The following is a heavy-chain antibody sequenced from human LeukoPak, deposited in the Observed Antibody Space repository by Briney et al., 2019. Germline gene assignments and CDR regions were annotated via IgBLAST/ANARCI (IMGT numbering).Heavy chain of an antibody. CDR3: AKAGRYYYASGSYFSDPFDY. CDR1: GFTFDDYA. J-gene: IGHJ4*02. V-gene: IGHV3-9*01. CDR2: ISWSSGNI. D-gene: IGHD3-10*01. Sequence: PGRSLRLSCAASGFTFDDYAMHWVRQAPGKGLEWVSGISWSSGNIAYADSVKGRFTISRDNAKNSLYLQMNSLRAENTALYYCAKAGRYYYASGSYFSDPFDYWGQGTLVTVSS.